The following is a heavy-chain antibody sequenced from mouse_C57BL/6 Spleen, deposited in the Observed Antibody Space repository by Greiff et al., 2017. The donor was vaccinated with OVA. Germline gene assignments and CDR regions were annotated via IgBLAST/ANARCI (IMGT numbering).Heavy chain of an antibody. Sequence: VQLQQSGAELVKPGASVKLSCKASGYTFTSYWMQWVKQRPGQGLEWIGEIDPSDSYTNYNQKFKGKATLTVDTSSSTAYMQLSSLTSEDSAVYYCASPGTWFAYWGQGTLVTVSA. D-gene: IGHD1-1*01. CDR1: GYTFTSYW. J-gene: IGHJ3*01. CDR3: ASPGTWFAY. V-gene: IGHV1-50*01. CDR2: IDPSDSYT.